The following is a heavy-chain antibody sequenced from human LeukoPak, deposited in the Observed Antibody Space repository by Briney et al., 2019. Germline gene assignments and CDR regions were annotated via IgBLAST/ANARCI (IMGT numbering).Heavy chain of an antibody. V-gene: IGHV3-23*01. CDR2: ISSSGGST. Sequence: GGSLRLSCAASGFTFSSYAMSWVRQAPGKGLEWVSAISSSGGSTYYADSVKGRFTISRDNFKNTLYLQMNSLTAEDTAVFSCAKGLYEVPTANSYFDFYIWG. D-gene: IGHD2-21*02. CDR3: AKGLYEVPTANSYFDFYI. CDR1: GFTFSSYA. J-gene: IGHJ2*01.